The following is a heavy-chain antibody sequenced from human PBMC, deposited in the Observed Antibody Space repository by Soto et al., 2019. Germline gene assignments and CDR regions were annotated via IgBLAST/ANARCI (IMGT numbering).Heavy chain of an antibody. V-gene: IGHV4-34*01. D-gene: IGHD6-13*01. Sequence: SETLSLTCAVYGGSFSGYYWSWIRQPPGKGLEWIGEINHSGSTNYNPSLKSRVTISVDTSKSQFSLKLSSVTAAGTAVYYCAGYSSSWYYFDYWGQGTLVTVSS. CDR1: GGSFSGYY. CDR3: AGYSSSWYYFDY. J-gene: IGHJ4*02. CDR2: INHSGST.